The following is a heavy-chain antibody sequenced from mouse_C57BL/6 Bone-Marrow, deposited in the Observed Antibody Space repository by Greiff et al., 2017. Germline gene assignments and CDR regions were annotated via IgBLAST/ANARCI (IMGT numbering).Heavy chain of an antibody. D-gene: IGHD1-1*01. Sequence: VQLQQSGPVLVKPGASVKMSCKASGYTFTDYYMNWVKQSHGKSLEWIGVINPYNGGTSYNQKFKGKATLTVDESSSTAYMELNSLTSEDSAVYYCAREDYGPFDYGGQGTTLTVSS. CDR2: INPYNGGT. CDR3: AREDYGPFDY. V-gene: IGHV1-19*01. J-gene: IGHJ2*01. CDR1: GYTFTDYY.